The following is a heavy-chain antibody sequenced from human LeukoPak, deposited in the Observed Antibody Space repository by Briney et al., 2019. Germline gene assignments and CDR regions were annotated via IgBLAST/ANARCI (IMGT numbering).Heavy chain of an antibody. J-gene: IGHJ4*02. Sequence: GGSLRLSCAASGFTFSSYAMSWVRQAPGKGLEWVSAISGSGGSTYYADSVKGRFTISRDNSKNTLYLQMNSLRAEDTAVYYCAKVLVVVVAATNYFDYWGQGTLVTVSS. CDR1: GFTFSSYA. V-gene: IGHV3-23*01. CDR3: AKVLVVVVAATNYFDY. CDR2: ISGSGGST. D-gene: IGHD2-15*01.